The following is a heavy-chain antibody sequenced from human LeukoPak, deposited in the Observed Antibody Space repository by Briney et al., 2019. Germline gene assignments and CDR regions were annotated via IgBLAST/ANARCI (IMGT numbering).Heavy chain of an antibody. J-gene: IGHJ4*02. CDR2: INPNSGDT. Sequence: ASVKVSCKASGYIFTGYYMRWVRQAPGQGLEWMGWINPNSGDTNYAQKFQGRVTMTRDTSISTAYMELSRLRSDDTAVYYCARVRYRLAETYIDYWGQGTLVTVSS. CDR1: GYIFTGYY. D-gene: IGHD3-16*01. V-gene: IGHV1-2*02. CDR3: ARVRYRLAETYIDY.